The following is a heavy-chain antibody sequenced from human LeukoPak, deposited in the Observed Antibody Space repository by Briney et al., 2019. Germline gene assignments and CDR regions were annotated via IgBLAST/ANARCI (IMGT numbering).Heavy chain of an antibody. CDR2: ISSSSSYI. J-gene: IGHJ4*02. D-gene: IGHD3-22*01. CDR3: ARAYYYDSSGYYPLDY. Sequence: GGSLRLSCAASGFTFSDYYMSWIRQAPGKGLEWVSSISSSSSYIYYADSVKGRFTISRDNAKNSLYLQMNSLRAEDTAVYYCARAYYYDSSGYYPLDYWGQGTLVTVSS. V-gene: IGHV3-11*06. CDR1: GFTFSDYY.